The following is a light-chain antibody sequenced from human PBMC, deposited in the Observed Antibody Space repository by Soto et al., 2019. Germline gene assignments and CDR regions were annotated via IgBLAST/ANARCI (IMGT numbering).Light chain of an antibody. J-gene: IGLJ3*02. Sequence: QSVLTQPPSVSGAPGQRVTISCTGSSANIGAAYNVDWYQQLPGTAPKLLIYGNNNRPSGVPARFSGSKSGTSASLAIAGLQAEDEGDYYCQSYDISLSASSPSWVFGGGTKLTVL. V-gene: IGLV1-40*01. CDR2: GNN. CDR3: QSYDISLSASSPSWV. CDR1: SANIGAAYN.